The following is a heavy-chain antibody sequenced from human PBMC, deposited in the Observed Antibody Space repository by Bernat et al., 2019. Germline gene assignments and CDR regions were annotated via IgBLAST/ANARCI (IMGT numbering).Heavy chain of an antibody. CDR3: GGGWGSSGCPYYFDS. CDR1: GFTFSTYW. V-gene: IGHV3-7*03. J-gene: IGHJ4*02. CDR2: IKQDGSEN. D-gene: IGHD2-2*01. Sequence: EVQLVDSGGDLVQPGGSLRLSCAASGFTFSTYWMTWVRQGTGEGPEWVATIKQDGSENFYVDSVRGRFTISRDNAKNSLYLYMNSLRVYDTAGYYWGGGWGSSGCPYYFDSWGQGTLVTVSS.